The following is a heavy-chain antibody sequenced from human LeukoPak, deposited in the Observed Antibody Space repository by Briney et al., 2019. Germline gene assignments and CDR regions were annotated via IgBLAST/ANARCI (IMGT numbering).Heavy chain of an antibody. V-gene: IGHV1-46*01. CDR3: ARTRAEVGATNNYYYYYMDV. D-gene: IGHD1-26*01. CDR2: INPSGGST. J-gene: IGHJ6*03. CDR1: GYTFTSYY. Sequence: ASVKVSCKASGYTFTSYYMHWVRQAPGQGLEWMGIINPSGGSTSYAQKFQGRVTMTRDTSTSTVYMELRSLRSDDTAVYYCARTRAEVGATNNYYYYYMDVWGKGTTVTISS.